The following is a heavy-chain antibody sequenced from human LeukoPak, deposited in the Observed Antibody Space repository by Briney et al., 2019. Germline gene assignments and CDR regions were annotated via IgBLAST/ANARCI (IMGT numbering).Heavy chain of an antibody. CDR2: IYYSGST. Sequence: PSETLSLTCTVSGGSISSYYWSWIRQPPGKGLEWIGYIYYSGSTNYNPSLKSRVTISVDTSKNQFSLKLSSVTAADTAVYYCGREGFSAAGFDYWGQGTLVTVSS. CDR3: GREGFSAAGFDY. V-gene: IGHV4-59*12. D-gene: IGHD6-13*01. CDR1: GGSISSYY. J-gene: IGHJ4*02.